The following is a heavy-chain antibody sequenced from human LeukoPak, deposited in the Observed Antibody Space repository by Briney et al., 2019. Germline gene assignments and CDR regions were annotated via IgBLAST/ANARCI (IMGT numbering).Heavy chain of an antibody. D-gene: IGHD4-17*01. J-gene: IGHJ6*03. CDR2: IIPIFDTT. Sequence: SVKVSCKASGGTFSSYAITWVRQAPGQGLEWMGGIIPIFDTTNYAQKFQGRVSITADKSTSTAYMELSSLRSEDTALYYCARAAYGEGPDYYYMDVWGKGTTATISS. V-gene: IGHV1-69*06. CDR1: GGTFSSYA. CDR3: ARAAYGEGPDYYYMDV.